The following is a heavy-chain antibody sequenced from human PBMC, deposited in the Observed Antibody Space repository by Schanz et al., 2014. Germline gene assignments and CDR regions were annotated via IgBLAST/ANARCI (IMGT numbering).Heavy chain of an antibody. J-gene: IGHJ5*02. Sequence: QVQLVQSGAEVKKPRSSVKVSCTASGGTFSSDTFSWVRQAPGQGLEWMGRIVPIAGITNYAQRFQGRVTITADKSSDTAYMELSSLRSEDTAVYYCAREVGLYDRGWFDPWGQGTLVTVSS. D-gene: IGHD3-22*01. V-gene: IGHV1-69*08. CDR3: AREVGLYDRGWFDP. CDR2: IVPIAGIT. CDR1: GGTFSSDT.